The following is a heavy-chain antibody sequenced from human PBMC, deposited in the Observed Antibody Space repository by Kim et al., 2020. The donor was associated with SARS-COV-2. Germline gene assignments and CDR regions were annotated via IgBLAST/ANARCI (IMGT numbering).Heavy chain of an antibody. CDR2: IYSGTSSI. CDR3: AKLGSDTFYSIFYH. Sequence: GGSLRLSCAVSGFTFTTYAMAWVRQAPGKGLEWVSIIYSGTSSISYADSVKGRFTISRDDSENKLFLQMDSLRAEDTAVYYCAKLGSDTFYSIFYHWGQG. D-gene: IGHD2-21*02. V-gene: IGHV3-23*03. J-gene: IGHJ4*02. CDR1: GFTFTTYA.